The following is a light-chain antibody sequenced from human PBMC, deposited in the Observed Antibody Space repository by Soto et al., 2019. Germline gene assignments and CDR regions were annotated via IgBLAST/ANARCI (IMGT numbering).Light chain of an antibody. CDR3: GTWDSSLSGGGV. Sequence: QSVLTQPPSVSAAPGQEVTISCSGSSSDIGDNYVSWYQQLPGTAPKLLIYENNKRPSGIPDRFSGSKSGTSATLGITGLQTGDEAYYYCGTWDSSLSGGGVFGGGTKLTVL. J-gene: IGLJ3*02. CDR2: ENN. CDR1: SSDIGDNY. V-gene: IGLV1-51*02.